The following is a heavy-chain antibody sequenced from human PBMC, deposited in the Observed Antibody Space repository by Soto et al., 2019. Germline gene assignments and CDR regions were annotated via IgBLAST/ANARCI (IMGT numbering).Heavy chain of an antibody. CDR2: ISPKSSST. CDR1: GYTFINYY. CDR3: ARPPVYISDWHYFDL. V-gene: IGHV1-2*02. Sequence: ASVPVSSKASGYTFINYYMHGVQQAPGQDFDWKGRISPKSSSTNYAQKFQGRVRMTGDTSLKTAYMELSSLKSDDTAVDYCARPPVYISDWHYFDLWGQGTLVTVSS. J-gene: IGHJ4*02. D-gene: IGHD2-21*02.